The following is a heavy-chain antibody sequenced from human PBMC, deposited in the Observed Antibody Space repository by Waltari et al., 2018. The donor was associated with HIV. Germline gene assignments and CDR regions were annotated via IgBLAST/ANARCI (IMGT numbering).Heavy chain of an antibody. CDR3: ARGDGYNYGAY. CDR1: GFTFSRYW. D-gene: IGHD5-12*01. CDR2: INTDGSST. J-gene: IGHJ4*02. V-gene: IGHV3-74*01. Sequence: EVQLVESGGGLVQPGGSLRLSCAASGFTFSRYWMYWVRQGPGKGLVWVSRINTDGSSTKYADSVKGRFTISRDNAKNTLYLQMNSLRAEDTAVYYCARGDGYNYGAYWGQGTLVTVSS.